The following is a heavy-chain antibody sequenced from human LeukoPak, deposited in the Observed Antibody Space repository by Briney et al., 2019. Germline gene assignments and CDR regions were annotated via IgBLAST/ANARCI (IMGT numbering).Heavy chain of an antibody. CDR3: ARRSLSGWYHDY. CDR2: IHYSGST. CDR1: GGSITSNNYY. D-gene: IGHD6-19*01. V-gene: IGHV4-39*01. Sequence: PSETLSLTCTVSGGSITSNNYYWGWFRQPPRKGLEWIGTIHYSGSTYYNPSLNSRVTISVDTSKNQFSLNLSSVTAADTAVYYCARRSLSGWYHDYWGQGTLVTVSS. J-gene: IGHJ4*02.